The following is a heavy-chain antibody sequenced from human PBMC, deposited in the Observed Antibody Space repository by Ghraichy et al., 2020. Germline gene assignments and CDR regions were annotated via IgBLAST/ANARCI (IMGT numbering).Heavy chain of an antibody. D-gene: IGHD3-22*01. Sequence: GGSLRLSCSASGFTFSSYAMHWVRQAPGKGLEYVSAISSTGGSTYYADSVKGRFTISRDNSKNTLYLQMSSLRAEDTAVYYCVKFPEISYDSTTPWGQGTLVTVSS. CDR1: GFTFSSYA. J-gene: IGHJ5*02. V-gene: IGHV3-64D*06. CDR2: ISSTGGST. CDR3: VKFPEISYDSTTP.